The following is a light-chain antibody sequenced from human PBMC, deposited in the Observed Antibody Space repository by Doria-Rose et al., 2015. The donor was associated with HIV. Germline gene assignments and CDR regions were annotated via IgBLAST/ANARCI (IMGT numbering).Light chain of an antibody. J-gene: IGKJ3*01. V-gene: IGKV4-1*01. CDR1: QSLLYTSKNY. CDR2: WAS. CDR3: QQYYDTPS. Sequence: DIRVTQSPESLGMSLGERATLNCKSNQSLLYTSKNYLAWYQQKPGQPPKLLIYWASTRQSGVPARFSGSWPGTDFTLTISILEAEDVAVYYCQQYYDTPSFGPGTTVGIK.